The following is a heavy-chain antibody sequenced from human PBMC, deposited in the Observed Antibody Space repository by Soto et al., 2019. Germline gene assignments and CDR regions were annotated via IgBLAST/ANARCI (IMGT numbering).Heavy chain of an antibody. D-gene: IGHD1-7*01. CDR2: VAYTGTT. J-gene: IGHJ4*02. V-gene: IGHV4-61*01. Sequence: SENLSLTCTVSGGSVGSRPYYWSWIRQPPGKGLEWIGYVAYTGTTNYSPSLKSRVTISLDTSKNQVSLKLSSVTAADTAVYYCAMAGNYRYFEYWGQGNLVIVSS. CDR3: AMAGNYRYFEY. CDR1: GGSVGSRPYY.